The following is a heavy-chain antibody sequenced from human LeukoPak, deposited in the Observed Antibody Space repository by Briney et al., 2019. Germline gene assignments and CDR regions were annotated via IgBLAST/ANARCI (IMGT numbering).Heavy chain of an antibody. J-gene: IGHJ4*02. CDR2: IYHSGST. Sequence: SETLSLTCAVSGYSISSGYYWGWIRQPPGKGLEWIGSIYHSGSTYYNPSLKSRVTISVDTSKSQFSLKLSSVTAADTAVYYCARHEGYCSSTSCYIAHTDYWGQGTLVTVSS. V-gene: IGHV4-38-2*01. D-gene: IGHD2-2*02. CDR1: GYSISSGYY. CDR3: ARHEGYCSSTSCYIAHTDY.